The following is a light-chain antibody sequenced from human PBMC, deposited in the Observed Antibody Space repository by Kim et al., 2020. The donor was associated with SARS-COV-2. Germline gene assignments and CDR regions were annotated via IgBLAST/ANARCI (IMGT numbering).Light chain of an antibody. CDR2: DVV. V-gene: IGLV2-14*03. J-gene: IGLJ1*01. Sequence: GQSINIACTGTSSEVGGYNYVSWYRQHPSKATKLVIYDVVNRPSGVSDRFSGSRSANTASLTISGLQPEDEADYYCSSYTSSTSYVFGTGTKVTVL. CDR3: SSYTSSTSYV. CDR1: SSEVGGYNY.